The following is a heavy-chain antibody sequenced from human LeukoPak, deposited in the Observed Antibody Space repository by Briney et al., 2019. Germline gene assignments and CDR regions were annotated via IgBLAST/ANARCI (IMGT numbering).Heavy chain of an antibody. J-gene: IGHJ4*02. CDR3: ARARLWFGELSHLDY. D-gene: IGHD3-10*01. CDR2: INPNSGGT. CDR1: GYTFTNFG. V-gene: IGHV1-2*02. Sequence: ASVKVSCKTSGYTFTNFGIGWVRQAPGQGLEWMGWINPNSGGTNYAQKFQGRVTMTRDTSISTAYMELSRLRSDDTAVYYCARARLWFGELSHLDYWGQGTLVTVSS.